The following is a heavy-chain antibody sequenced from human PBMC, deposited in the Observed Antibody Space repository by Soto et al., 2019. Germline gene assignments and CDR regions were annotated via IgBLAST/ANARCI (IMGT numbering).Heavy chain of an antibody. CDR3: ARYSSGWYYFDY. Sequence: GPTLVNPTQTLTLTCTFSGFSLSTSGVGVGWIRQPPGKALEWLALIYWNDDKRYSPSLKSRLTITKDTSKNQVVLTMTNMDPVDTATYYCARYSSGWYYFDYWGQGTLVTVSS. J-gene: IGHJ4*02. CDR2: IYWNDDK. D-gene: IGHD6-19*01. V-gene: IGHV2-5*01. CDR1: GFSLSTSGVG.